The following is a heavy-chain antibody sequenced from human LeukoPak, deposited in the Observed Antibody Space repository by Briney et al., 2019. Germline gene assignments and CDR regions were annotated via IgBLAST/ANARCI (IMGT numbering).Heavy chain of an antibody. CDR2: ISAYNGNT. V-gene: IGHV1-18*01. CDR1: GYTFPSYG. D-gene: IGHD3-22*01. Sequence: GASVKVSCKASGYTFPSYGISWVRQAPGQGLEWMGWISAYNGNTNYAQKLQGRVTMTTDTSTSTAYMELRSLRSDDTALYYCARDLYCYDSSGYLAFGYWGQGTLVTVSS. CDR3: ARDLYCYDSSGYLAFGY. J-gene: IGHJ4*02.